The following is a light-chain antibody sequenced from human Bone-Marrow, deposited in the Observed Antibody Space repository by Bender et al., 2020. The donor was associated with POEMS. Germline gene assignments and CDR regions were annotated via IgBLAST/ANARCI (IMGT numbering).Light chain of an antibody. V-gene: IGLV7-46*01. CDR3: LLSYSDARRV. Sequence: QAVVTQEPSLTVSPGGTVTLTCGSSTGAVTSGHYPYWFQQKPGQAPRTLIYDTNNKPSWTPARFSGSLLGGKAALTLSGAQPEDEAEFYCLLSYSDARRVFGGGTKLTVL. J-gene: IGLJ3*02. CDR2: DTN. CDR1: TGAVTSGHY.